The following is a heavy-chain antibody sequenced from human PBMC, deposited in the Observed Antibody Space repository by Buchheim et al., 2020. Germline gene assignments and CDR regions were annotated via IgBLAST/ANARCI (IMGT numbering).Heavy chain of an antibody. Sequence: DVQLVESGGGLVQSGGSLRLSCEASGFIFDNFWMTWVRQAQGKGLEWVASIAGAGVKIYYGDAVKGRFPISRENSKASLFLQMDDLGSDDTAVYYCAVGAHYWGQGT. V-gene: IGHV3-7*01. J-gene: IGHJ4*02. CDR1: GFIFDNFW. D-gene: IGHD1-26*01. CDR3: AVGAHY. CDR2: IAGAGVKI.